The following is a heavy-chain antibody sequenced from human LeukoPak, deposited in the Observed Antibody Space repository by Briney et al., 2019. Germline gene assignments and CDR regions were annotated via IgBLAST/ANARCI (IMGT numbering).Heavy chain of an antibody. V-gene: IGHV4-39*07. D-gene: IGHD6-13*01. Sequence: SETLSLTCTVSGGSISSNNYHGGWIRQPPGKGLEWIGTIRYSGSTYYNPSLKSRLTISVDTSKNQFSLRLSSVTAADTAVYFCAGYGIAAADYWGQGTLVTVSS. CDR3: AGYGIAAADY. CDR2: IRYSGST. CDR1: GGSISSNNYH. J-gene: IGHJ4*02.